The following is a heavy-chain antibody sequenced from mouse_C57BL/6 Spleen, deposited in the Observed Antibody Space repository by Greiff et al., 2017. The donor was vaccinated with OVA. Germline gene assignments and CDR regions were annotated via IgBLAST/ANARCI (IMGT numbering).Heavy chain of an antibody. CDR1: GFNIKDYY. V-gene: IGHV14-1*01. D-gene: IGHD1-1*01. CDR3: TLDYYGSSSFAY. Sequence: EVQLQQSGAELVRPGASVKLSCTASGFNIKDYYMHWVKQRPEQGLEWIGRIDPEDGDTEYAPKFQGKATMTADTSSNTAYLQRSSLTSEDTAVYYCTLDYYGSSSFAYWGQGTLVTVSA. J-gene: IGHJ3*01. CDR2: IDPEDGDT.